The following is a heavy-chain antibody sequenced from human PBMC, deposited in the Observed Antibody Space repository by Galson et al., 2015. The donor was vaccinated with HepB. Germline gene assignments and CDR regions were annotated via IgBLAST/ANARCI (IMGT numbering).Heavy chain of an antibody. CDR3: AKDIKYYDSSGFPEAFDI. J-gene: IGHJ3*02. CDR2: ISWNSGSI. Sequence: SLRLSCAASGFTFDDYAMHWVRQAPGKGLEWVSGISWNSGSIGYADSVKGRFTISRDNAKNSLYLQMNSLRAEDTALYYCAKDIKYYDSSGFPEAFDIWGQGTMVTVSS. CDR1: GFTFDDYA. V-gene: IGHV3-9*01. D-gene: IGHD3-22*01.